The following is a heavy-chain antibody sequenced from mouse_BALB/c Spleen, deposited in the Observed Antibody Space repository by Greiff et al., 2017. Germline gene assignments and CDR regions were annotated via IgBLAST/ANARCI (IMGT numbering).Heavy chain of an antibody. CDR1: GYTFTSYW. Sequence: QVQLKQSGAELARPGASVKLSCKASGYTFTSYWMQWVKQRPGQGLEWIGAIYPGDGDTRYTQKFKGKATLTADKSSSTAYMQLSSLASEDSAVYYCAREGDDYGFDYWGQGTTLTVSS. D-gene: IGHD2-4*01. CDR3: AREGDDYGFDY. J-gene: IGHJ2*01. V-gene: IGHV1-87*01. CDR2: IYPGDGDT.